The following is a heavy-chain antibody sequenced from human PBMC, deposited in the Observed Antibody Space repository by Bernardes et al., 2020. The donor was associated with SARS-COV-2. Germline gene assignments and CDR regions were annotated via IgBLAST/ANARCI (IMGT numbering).Heavy chain of an antibody. CDR3: TRGLELELITWFDY. CDR2: ISNDGSIK. J-gene: IGHJ4*02. V-gene: IGHV3-30-3*01. Sequence: GGSLRLSCTASGFTFSSSAMHWVRQAPGKGPEWVAVISNDGSIKYYTDSVKGRFTISRDNSKNTLYLLMNSLRTDDTAVYYCTRGLELELITWFDYLGQGTLVTVSS. CDR1: GFTFSSSA. D-gene: IGHD1-7*01.